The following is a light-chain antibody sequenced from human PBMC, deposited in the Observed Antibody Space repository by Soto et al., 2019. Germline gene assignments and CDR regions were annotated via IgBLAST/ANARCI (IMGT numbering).Light chain of an antibody. CDR2: AAS. Sequence: DIRMTQSPSSLSASIGDRVTITCRASQGINSYLNWYQQKPGEAPKLLIYAASTLQSGVPSRFSGSGSGTDFTLTISSLQPEDFATYYCQQLNSYPYTFGQGTQVDIK. CDR1: QGINSY. V-gene: IGKV1-9*01. J-gene: IGKJ1*01. CDR3: QQLNSYPYT.